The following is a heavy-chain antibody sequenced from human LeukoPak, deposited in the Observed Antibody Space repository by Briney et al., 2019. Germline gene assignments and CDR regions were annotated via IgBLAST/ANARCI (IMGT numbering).Heavy chain of an antibody. CDR3: ARDRCSSTSCYLNYYYMDV. J-gene: IGHJ6*03. V-gene: IGHV3-30*04. CDR2: ISYDGSNK. D-gene: IGHD2-2*01. CDR1: GFTFSSYA. Sequence: GGSLRLSCAASGFTFSSYAMNWVRQAPGKGLEWVAVISYDGSNKYYADSVKGRFTISRDNSKNTLYLQMNSLRAEDTAVYYCARDRCSSTSCYLNYYYMDVWGKGTTVTVSS.